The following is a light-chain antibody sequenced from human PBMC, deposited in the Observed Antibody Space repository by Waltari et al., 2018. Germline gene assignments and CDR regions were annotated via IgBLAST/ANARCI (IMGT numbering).Light chain of an antibody. V-gene: IGKV3-11*01. Sequence: EIVLTQSPATLSLSPGERATLSCRASLSVSSDLAWYQQKRGQAPRLLIYDASTRATGIPARFSGSGSGTDFTLTITSLEPEDFAVYYCQQRSNWPPLTFGGGTKVEIK. J-gene: IGKJ4*01. CDR3: QQRSNWPPLT. CDR1: LSVSSD. CDR2: DAS.